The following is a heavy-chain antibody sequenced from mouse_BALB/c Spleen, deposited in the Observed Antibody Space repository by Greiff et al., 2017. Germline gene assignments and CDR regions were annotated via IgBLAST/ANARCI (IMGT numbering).Heavy chain of an antibody. J-gene: IGHJ2*01. Sequence: LQESGAELVKPGASVKLSCKTSGYTFTSYWIQWVKQRPGQGLGWIGEIFPGTGTTYYNEKFKGKATLTIDTSSSTAYMQLSSLTSEDSAVYFCARGGDYDNYWGQGTTLTVSS. CDR2: IFPGTGTT. CDR3: ARGGDYDNY. D-gene: IGHD2-4*01. V-gene: IGHV1S132*01. CDR1: GYTFTSYW.